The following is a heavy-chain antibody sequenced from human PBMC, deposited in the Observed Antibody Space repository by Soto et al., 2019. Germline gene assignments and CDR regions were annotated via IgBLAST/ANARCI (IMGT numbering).Heavy chain of an antibody. CDR1: PFTFRSYS. CDR3: ARYCNGGACYSASLDY. V-gene: IGHV3-30*09. J-gene: IGHJ4*02. D-gene: IGHD2-15*01. CDR2: IPYDGSKE. Sequence: GGSLRLSCAASPFTFRSYSMHWVRQAPGKGLERVTSIPYDGSKESYADSVKGRFAVTRDNSKDTLYLQMKSLRPEDTAVYYCARYCNGGACYSASLDYWGQGTQVTVSS.